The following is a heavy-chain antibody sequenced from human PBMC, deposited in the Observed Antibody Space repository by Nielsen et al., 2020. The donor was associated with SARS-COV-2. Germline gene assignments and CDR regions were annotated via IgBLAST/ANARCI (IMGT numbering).Heavy chain of an antibody. CDR1: GGSISSYY. D-gene: IGHD2-2*01. CDR3: ARGYCSSTSCYAGFDP. V-gene: IGHV4-4*07. CDR2: IYTSGST. J-gene: IGHJ5*02. Sequence: SETLSLTCTVSGGSISSYYWSWIRQPAGKGLEWIGRIYTSGSTNYNPSLKSRVTMSVDTSKNQFSLKLSSVTAADTAVYYCARGYCSSTSCYAGFDPWGQGTLVTVSS.